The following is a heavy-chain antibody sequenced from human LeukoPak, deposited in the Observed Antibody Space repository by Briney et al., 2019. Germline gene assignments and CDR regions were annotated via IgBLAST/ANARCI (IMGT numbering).Heavy chain of an antibody. D-gene: IGHD5-12*01. Sequence: SETLSLTCTVSGGSISSSSYYWGWIRQPPGKGLEWIGSIYYSGSTYYNPSLKSRVTISVDTSKNQFSLKLSSVTAADTAVYYCAVRSGYDQQTRPRFFDYWGQGTLVTVSS. CDR3: AVRSGYDQQTRPRFFDY. CDR1: GGSISSSSYY. V-gene: IGHV4-39*01. J-gene: IGHJ4*02. CDR2: IYYSGST.